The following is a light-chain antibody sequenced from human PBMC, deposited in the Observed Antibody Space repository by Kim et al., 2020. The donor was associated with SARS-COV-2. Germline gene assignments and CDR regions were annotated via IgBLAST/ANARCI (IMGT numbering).Light chain of an antibody. CDR1: SLRSYY. V-gene: IGLV3-19*01. Sequence: ALGQTGRITCQGDSLRSYYASWYQQKPGQAPVLVIYGKNNRPSGIPDRFSGSSSGNTASLTITGAQAEDEADYYCNSRDSSGNPWVFGGGTQLTVL. CDR3: NSRDSSGNPWV. CDR2: GKN. J-gene: IGLJ3*02.